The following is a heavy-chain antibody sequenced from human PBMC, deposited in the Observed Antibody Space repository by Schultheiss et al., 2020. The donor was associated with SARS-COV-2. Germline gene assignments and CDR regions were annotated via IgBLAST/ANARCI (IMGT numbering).Heavy chain of an antibody. CDR2: INPNGGSA. V-gene: IGHV1-46*01. Sequence: GESLKISCKASGYTFTSYYIHWVRQAPGQGLEWMGIINPNGGSATYAQKFQDRVTMTTDTSTSTVSMELGSLRSEDTAVYFCARASAGGEFVGYTYGSLDPWGQGTLVTVSS. CDR3: ARASAGGEFVGYTYGSLDP. J-gene: IGHJ5*02. CDR1: GYTFTSYY. D-gene: IGHD5-18*01.